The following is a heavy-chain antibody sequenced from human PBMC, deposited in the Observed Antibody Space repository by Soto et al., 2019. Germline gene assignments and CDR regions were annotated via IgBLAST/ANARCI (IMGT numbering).Heavy chain of an antibody. CDR1: GGSISSSSYY. D-gene: IGHD2-21*01. V-gene: IGHV4-39*01. J-gene: IGHJ4*02. CDR2: IYYSGST. Sequence: SETLSLTCTVSGGSISSSSYYWGWIRQPPGKGLEWIGSIYYSGSTYYNPSLKSRVTISVDTSKNQFSLKLSSVTAADTAVYYCARHDISIDYWRQGTLVTVSS. CDR3: ARHDISIDY.